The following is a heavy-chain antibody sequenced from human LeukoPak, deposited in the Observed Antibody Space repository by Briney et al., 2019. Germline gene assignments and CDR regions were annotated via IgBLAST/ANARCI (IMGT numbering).Heavy chain of an antibody. J-gene: IGHJ6*03. CDR2: ISAYNGNT. CDR1: GYTFTSYG. CDR3: ARGYQLLFGYYYYYMDV. V-gene: IGHV1-18*01. D-gene: IGHD2-2*01. Sequence: VASVKVSCKASGYTFTSYGISWVRQAPGQGLEWMGWISAYNGNTNYAQKLQGRVTMTTDTSTSTAYMELRSLGSEDTAVYYCARGYQLLFGYYYYYMDVWGKGTTVTISS.